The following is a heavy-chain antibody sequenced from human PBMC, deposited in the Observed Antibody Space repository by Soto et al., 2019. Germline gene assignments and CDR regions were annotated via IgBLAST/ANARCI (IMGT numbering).Heavy chain of an antibody. CDR3: ARDPRYYYDSSGDAFDI. V-gene: IGHV3-33*01. Sequence: GGSLRLSCAASGFTFSSYGMHWVRQAPGKGLEWVAVIWYDGSNKYYADSVKGRFTISRDNSKNTLYLQMNSLRAEDTAVYYCARDPRYYYDSSGDAFDIWGQGTMVTVSS. CDR2: IWYDGSNK. J-gene: IGHJ3*02. CDR1: GFTFSSYG. D-gene: IGHD3-22*01.